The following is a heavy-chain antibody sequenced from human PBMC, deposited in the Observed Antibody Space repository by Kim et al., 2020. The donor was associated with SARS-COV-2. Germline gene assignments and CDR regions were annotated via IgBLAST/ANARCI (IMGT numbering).Heavy chain of an antibody. J-gene: IGHJ4*02. CDR2: INAGNGNS. V-gene: IGHV1-3*01. Sequence: ASVKVSCKASGYTFTSYAMHWVRQAPGQRLEWMGWINAGNGNSKYSQKFQGRVTITRDTSASTAYMELSSLRSEDTAVYYCARDGNPGIAAAGADYWGQGTLVTVSS. CDR3: ARDGNPGIAAAGADY. D-gene: IGHD6-13*01. CDR1: GYTFTSYA.